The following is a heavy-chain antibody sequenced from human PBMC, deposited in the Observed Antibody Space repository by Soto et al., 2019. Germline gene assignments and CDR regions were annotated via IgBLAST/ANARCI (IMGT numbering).Heavy chain of an antibody. CDR3: ARRYYYDSSGYYYYYGMDV. CDR2: INSDGSST. J-gene: IGHJ6*02. D-gene: IGHD3-22*01. CDR1: GFTFSSYW. Sequence: EVQLVESGGCLVQPGGSLRLSCAASGFTFSSYWMHWVRQAPGKGLVWVSRINSDGSSTSYADSVEGRLTISRDNAKNTLYLQMNSLRAEDTAVYYCARRYYYDSSGYYYYYGMDVWGQGTTVTVSS. V-gene: IGHV3-74*01.